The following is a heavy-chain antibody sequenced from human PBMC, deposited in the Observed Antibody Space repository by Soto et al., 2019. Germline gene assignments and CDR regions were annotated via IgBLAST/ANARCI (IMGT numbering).Heavy chain of an antibody. CDR3: RRSSRYSTDV. V-gene: IGHV4-39*01. CDR2: IYSIGNT. J-gene: IGHJ6*02. CDR1: GASIRSSAY. Sequence: SETLSLTCTVSGASIRSSAYWGWFRQPPGEGLEWIGSIYSIGNTYYNPSLKSGVTISADTSKNQFSLNLISVTAADTAVYYCRRSSRYSTDVWGQGITVTVSS. D-gene: IGHD6-19*01.